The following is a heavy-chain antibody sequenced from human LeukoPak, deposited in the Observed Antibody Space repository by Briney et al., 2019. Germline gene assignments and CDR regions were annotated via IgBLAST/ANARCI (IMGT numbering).Heavy chain of an antibody. CDR1: GYTINSYA. V-gene: IGHV7-4-1*02. D-gene: IGHD2-8*01. J-gene: IGHJ4*02. CDR2: INTNTGNP. Sequence: GASVKVSCKASGYTINSYAMNWVRQAPGQGLEWMAWINTNTGNPTYAPGFTGRFVFSIDTSDNTAYLQISRLQAEDTAVYYCASFFCTSGLCYYLDYWGQGTLVTVSS. CDR3: ASFFCTSGLCYYLDY.